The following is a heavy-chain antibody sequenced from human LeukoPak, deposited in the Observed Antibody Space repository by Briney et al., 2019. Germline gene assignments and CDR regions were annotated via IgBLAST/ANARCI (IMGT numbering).Heavy chain of an antibody. V-gene: IGHV5-51*01. D-gene: IGHD6-13*01. CDR1: GYSFTTYW. Sequence: GESLKISCKGSGYSFTTYWIGWVRQMPGKGLEWMGIIYPGDSDTRYSPSFQGQVTFSADKSISTAYLQWSSLRASDTAMYYCARSRELVLDYWGQGTLVTVSS. CDR3: ARSRELVLDY. CDR2: IYPGDSDT. J-gene: IGHJ4*02.